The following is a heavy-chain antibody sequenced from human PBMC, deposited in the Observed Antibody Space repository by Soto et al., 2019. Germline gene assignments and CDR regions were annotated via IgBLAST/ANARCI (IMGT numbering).Heavy chain of an antibody. V-gene: IGHV4-59*12. D-gene: IGHD3-10*01. CDR2: INYSGST. CDR1: GGSISSYY. J-gene: IGHJ4*02. Sequence: PSETLSLTCTVSGGSISSYYWSWIRQPPGKGLEWIGYINYSGSTNYNPSLKSRVTISVDTSKNQFSLKLSSVTAADTAVYYCARDDYHWGQGTLVTVSS. CDR3: ARDDYH.